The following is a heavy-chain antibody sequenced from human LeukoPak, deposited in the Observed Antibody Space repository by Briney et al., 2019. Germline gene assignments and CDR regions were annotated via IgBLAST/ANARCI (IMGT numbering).Heavy chain of an antibody. J-gene: IGHJ3*02. Sequence: GGSLRLSCAASGFTVSSNYMSWVRQAPGKGLEWVSVIYSGGSTYYADSVKGRFTISRDNSKNTLYLQMNSLRAEDTAVYYCAWYSSSQSDAFDIWGQGTMVTVSS. CDR1: GFTVSSNY. CDR3: AWYSSSQSDAFDI. CDR2: IYSGGST. V-gene: IGHV3-53*01. D-gene: IGHD6-6*01.